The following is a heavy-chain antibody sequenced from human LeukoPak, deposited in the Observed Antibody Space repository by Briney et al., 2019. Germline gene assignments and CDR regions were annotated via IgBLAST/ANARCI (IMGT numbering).Heavy chain of an antibody. CDR3: ARPRCSSTSCYPNAFDI. J-gene: IGHJ3*02. CDR2: IYTSGST. V-gene: IGHV4-61*02. Sequence: SETLSLTCTVSGGSISSGSYYWSWIRQPAGKGLEWIGRIYTSGSTNYNPSLKSRVTISVDTSKNQFSLKLSSVTAADTAVDYCARPRCSSTSCYPNAFDIWGQGTMVTVSS. CDR1: GGSISSGSYY. D-gene: IGHD2-2*01.